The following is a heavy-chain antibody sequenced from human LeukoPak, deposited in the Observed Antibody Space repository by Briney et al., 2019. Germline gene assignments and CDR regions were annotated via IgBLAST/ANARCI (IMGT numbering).Heavy chain of an antibody. Sequence: PSETLSLTCAVSGGSFSGYYWTWIRQPPGKGLEWIEEINHSGSANYNPPLMSRVTISLDTSKNHFSLNLSSVTAADTAVYYCARGQGTVTTHWGQGTLVTVSS. CDR1: GGSFSGYY. CDR3: ARGQGTVTTH. V-gene: IGHV4-34*01. J-gene: IGHJ4*02. D-gene: IGHD4-11*01. CDR2: INHSGSA.